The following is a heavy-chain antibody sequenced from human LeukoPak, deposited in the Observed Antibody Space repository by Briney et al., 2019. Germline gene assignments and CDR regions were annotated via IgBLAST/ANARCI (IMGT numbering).Heavy chain of an antibody. D-gene: IGHD3-3*01. V-gene: IGHV3-23*01. CDR3: AKSFSSFDY. J-gene: IGHJ4*02. CDR1: GFTFSNYA. CDR2: ISGSGGST. Sequence: GGSLRLSCAASGFTFSNYAMTWVRQAPGKGLEWVSAISGSGGSTYYADSVKGRFTISRDNSRNTLYLQMNSLRAEDTAVYYCAKSFSSFDYWGQGTLVTVSS.